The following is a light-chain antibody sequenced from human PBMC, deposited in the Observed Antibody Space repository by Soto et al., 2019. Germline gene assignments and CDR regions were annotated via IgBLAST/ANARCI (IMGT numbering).Light chain of an antibody. J-gene: IGLJ2*01. CDR3: GTWDSTMSGLG. V-gene: IGLV1-51*01. Sequence: QSVLTQPPSASAAPGQRVTISCSGTISNIGDNHVSWYQQVPGKAPKLLIYDNNKRPPGNPDRFAGSRSGTSATLAITGLQTGDEADYCCGTWDSTMSGLGFGGGTKLTVL. CDR2: DNN. CDR1: ISNIGDNH.